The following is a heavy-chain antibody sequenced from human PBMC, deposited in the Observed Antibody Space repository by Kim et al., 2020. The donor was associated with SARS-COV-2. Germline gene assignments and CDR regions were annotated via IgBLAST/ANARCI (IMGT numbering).Heavy chain of an antibody. J-gene: IGHJ4*02. V-gene: IGHV1-18*01. CDR3: ARDRSMGPGDFDY. D-gene: IGHD3-10*01. Sequence: YAQKLQGRVTMTTDTSTSTAYMELRSLRSDDTAVYYCARDRSMGPGDFDYWGQGTLVTVSS.